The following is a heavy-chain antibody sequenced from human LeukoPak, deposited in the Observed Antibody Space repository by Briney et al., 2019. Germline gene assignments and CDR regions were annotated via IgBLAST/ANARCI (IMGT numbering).Heavy chain of an antibody. CDR3: ATGYDTLTGFGY. CDR1: GGTFSSYA. D-gene: IGHD3-9*01. Sequence: SVKVSCKASGGTFSSYAISWVRQAPGRGLEWMGGIIPIFGTANYAQKFQGRVTITADESTSTAYMELSSLRSEDTAVYYCATGYDTLTGFGYWGQGTLVTVSS. CDR2: IIPIFGTA. J-gene: IGHJ4*02. V-gene: IGHV1-69*13.